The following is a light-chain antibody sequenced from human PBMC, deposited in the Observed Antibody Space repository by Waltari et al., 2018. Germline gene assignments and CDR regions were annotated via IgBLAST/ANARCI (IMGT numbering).Light chain of an antibody. V-gene: IGKV1-39*01. J-gene: IGKJ2*03. CDR2: AAS. CDR1: QTIRTY. CDR3: HQSYSSFHS. Sequence: DIQMTQSPSSLSASVGDRVTITCRASQTIRTYLNWYQQKPGKAPKLLIYAASNLRSGVPSTFSGTGSGTDFTLTISSLQPEDFATYYCHQSYSSFHSFGQGTKLEIK.